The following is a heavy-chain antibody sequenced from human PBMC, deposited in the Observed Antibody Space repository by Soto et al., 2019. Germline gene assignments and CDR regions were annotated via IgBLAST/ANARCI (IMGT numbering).Heavy chain of an antibody. D-gene: IGHD3-3*01. V-gene: IGHV1-69*08. CDR2: IIPFHGVT. CDR1: GGTFSPYT. CDR3: TRDWEITVSTWSFGGF. Sequence: QVPLVQSGAEVMKPGSEVKVSCKASGGTFSPYTINWVRQAPGQGLEWMGRIIPFHGVTNYAQKFQARVTITADKSTSTAYMELSGLRFEDTAMYYCTRDWEITVSTWSFGGFWGRGTLVTVSS. J-gene: IGHJ4*02.